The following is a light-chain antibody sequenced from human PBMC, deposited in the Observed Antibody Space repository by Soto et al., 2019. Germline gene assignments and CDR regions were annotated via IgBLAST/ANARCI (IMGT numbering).Light chain of an antibody. J-gene: IGLJ1*01. CDR1: SSNIGAGYD. Sequence: PGQRVTISCTGSSSNIGAGYDVHWYQQLPGAAPKLLIYGNINRPSGVPNRFSGSKSGTSASLAITELQAEDEADYYCQSYDSSLTAYVFGAGTKVTVL. V-gene: IGLV1-40*01. CDR3: QSYDSSLTAYV. CDR2: GNI.